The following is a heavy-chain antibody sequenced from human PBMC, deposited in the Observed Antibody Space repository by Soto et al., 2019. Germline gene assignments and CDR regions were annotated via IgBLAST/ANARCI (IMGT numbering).Heavy chain of an antibody. D-gene: IGHD6-13*01. CDR2: ISGGGNDR. J-gene: IGHJ4*02. Sequence: GGPLRLSCAASGFTFSSYAMSWVRQAPGKGLEWVSAISGGGNDRFYADSVRGRFTISRDNSRNTLYLHMNSLRAEDTAVHYCARSLFIASTDTEPFDSWGQGTLVTVSS. CDR1: GFTFSSYA. CDR3: ARSLFIASTDTEPFDS. V-gene: IGHV3-23*01.